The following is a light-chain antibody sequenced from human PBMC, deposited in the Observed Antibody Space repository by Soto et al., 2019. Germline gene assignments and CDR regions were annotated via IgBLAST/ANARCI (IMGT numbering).Light chain of an antibody. V-gene: IGKV1-27*01. CDR2: AAS. CDR3: QKYNSAPLT. J-gene: IGKJ3*01. CDR1: QGISDS. Sequence: DIPMTQSPSSLSASVGDRVTITSRASQGISDSLAWYQQNPGKAPKLLIYAASTLQSGVPFRFSGSGSGTDFTLTISSLQPEDVATYYCQKYNSAPLTFGPGTKVEIK.